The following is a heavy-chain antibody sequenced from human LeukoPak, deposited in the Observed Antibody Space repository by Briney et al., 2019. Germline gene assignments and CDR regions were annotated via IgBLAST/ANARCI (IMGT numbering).Heavy chain of an antibody. CDR2: IYYSGST. V-gene: IGHV4-4*07. CDR3: ARARRGYSYVY. CDR1: GGSISSYY. D-gene: IGHD5-18*01. Sequence: SGTLSLTCTVSGGSISSYYWSWIRQPAGKGLEWIGSIYYSGSTYYNPSLKSRVTISVDTSKNQFSLKLSSVTAADTAVYYCARARRGYSYVYWGQGTLVTVSS. J-gene: IGHJ4*02.